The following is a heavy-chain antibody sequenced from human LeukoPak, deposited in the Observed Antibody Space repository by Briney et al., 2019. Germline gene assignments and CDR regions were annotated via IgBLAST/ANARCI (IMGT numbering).Heavy chain of an antibody. CDR1: GFTFSNYW. V-gene: IGHV3-66*01. CDR2: IYSGGST. CDR3: ARDDYGAFDP. Sequence: PGGSLRLSCVGSGFTFSNYWMTWVRQAPGKGLEWVSVIYSGGSTYYADSVKGRFTISRDNSKNTLYLQMNSLRAEDTAVYYCARDDYGAFDPWGQGTLVTVSS. J-gene: IGHJ5*02. D-gene: IGHD4-17*01.